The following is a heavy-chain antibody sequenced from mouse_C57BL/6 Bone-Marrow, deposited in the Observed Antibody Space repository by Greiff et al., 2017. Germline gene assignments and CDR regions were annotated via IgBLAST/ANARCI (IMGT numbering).Heavy chain of an antibody. V-gene: IGHV1-64*01. CDR3: ANYYYGSGGYFDV. CDR1: GYTFTSYW. Sequence: QVQLQQPGAELVKPGASVKLSCKASGYTFTSYWMHWVKQRPGQGLEWIGMIHPNSGSTNYNEKFKSKATLTVDKSSSTAYMQLSSLTSEDSAVYYCANYYYGSGGYFDVWGTGTTVTVSS. D-gene: IGHD1-1*01. CDR2: IHPNSGST. J-gene: IGHJ1*03.